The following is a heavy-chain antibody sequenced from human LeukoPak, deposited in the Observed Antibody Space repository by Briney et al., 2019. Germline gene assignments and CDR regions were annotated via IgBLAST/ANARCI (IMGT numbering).Heavy chain of an antibody. V-gene: IGHV3-23*01. CDR1: GFTFSSYA. CDR2: ISSGGRDAT. J-gene: IGHJ5*02. D-gene: IGHD5-24*01. Sequence: GGSLRLSCAASGFTFSSYAMVWVRQAPGKGLEWVSGISSGGRDATFYADSVKGRFTISRDNSKNTLYLQMNILRVEDTALYYCARDGYNWADLWGQGTLVTVSS. CDR3: ARDGYNWADL.